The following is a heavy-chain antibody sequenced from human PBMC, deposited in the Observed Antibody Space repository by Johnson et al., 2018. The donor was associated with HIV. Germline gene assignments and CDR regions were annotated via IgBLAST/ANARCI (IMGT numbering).Heavy chain of an antibody. Sequence: VQLVESGGGVVRPGGSLRLSCAASGFTFDDYGMSWVRQAPGKGLEWVSGINWNGGSTGYADSVKGRFTISRDNAKNSLYLQMNSLRAEDTALYYCARDPSYSSYGPWNDAFDIWGQGTMVTVSS. CDR1: GFTFDDYG. CDR2: INWNGGST. V-gene: IGHV3-20*04. CDR3: ARDPSYSSYGPWNDAFDI. J-gene: IGHJ3*02. D-gene: IGHD4-11*01.